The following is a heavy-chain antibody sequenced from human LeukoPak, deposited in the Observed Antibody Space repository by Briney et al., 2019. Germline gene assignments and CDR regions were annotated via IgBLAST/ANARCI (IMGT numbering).Heavy chain of an antibody. CDR2: IYYCGST. D-gene: IGHD2-15*01. CDR1: GGPISSYF. J-gene: IGHJ6*02. Sequence: SETLSLTCTVSGGPISSYFWSWIRQPPGKGLEWIGYIYYCGSTNYNPSLKSRVTISVDTSENQFSLKLSSVTAADTAVYYCAGDSLGYCSGGSCYSDYYYGMDVWGQGTTVTVSS. CDR3: AGDSLGYCSGGSCYSDYYYGMDV. V-gene: IGHV4-59*01.